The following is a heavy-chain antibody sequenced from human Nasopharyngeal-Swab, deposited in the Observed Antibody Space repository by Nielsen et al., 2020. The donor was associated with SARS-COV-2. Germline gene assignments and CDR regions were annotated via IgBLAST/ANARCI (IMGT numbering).Heavy chain of an antibody. J-gene: IGHJ6*02. CDR3: ARDRPIPGYGGNSYYYGMDV. V-gene: IGHV3-66*01. CDR1: GFTVSSNY. CDR2: IYSGGST. D-gene: IGHD4-23*01. Sequence: GESLKISCAASGFTVSSNYMSWVRQAPGKGLEWVSVIYSGGSTYYADSVKGRFTISRDNSKNTLYLQINSLSAEDTAVYYCARDRPIPGYGGNSYYYGMDVWGQGTTVTVSS.